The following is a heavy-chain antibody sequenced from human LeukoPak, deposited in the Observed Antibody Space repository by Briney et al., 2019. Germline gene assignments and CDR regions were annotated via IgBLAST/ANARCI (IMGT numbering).Heavy chain of an antibody. CDR1: GGNFSSYA. V-gene: IGHV1-69*05. D-gene: IGHD2-2*01. CDR2: IIPLFGTA. Sequence: SVKVSCKACGGNFSSYAISWVRQAPGQGLEWMGGIIPLFGTANYAQKFQGRVTITTDESTSTAYMELSSLRSEDTAVYYCARGIVVVPAATDDYYMDVWGKGTTVIVSS. J-gene: IGHJ6*03. CDR3: ARGIVVVPAATDDYYMDV.